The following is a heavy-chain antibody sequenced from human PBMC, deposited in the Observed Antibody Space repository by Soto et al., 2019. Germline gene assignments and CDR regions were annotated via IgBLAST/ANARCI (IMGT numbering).Heavy chain of an antibody. V-gene: IGHV4-39*01. CDR2: IYYSGST. D-gene: IGHD3-10*01. Sequence: QLQLQESGPGLVKPSETLSLTCTVSGGSISSSSYYWGWIRQPPGKGLEWIGSIYYSGSTYYNPSLKSRVTISVDTSKNQFSLKLSSVTAADTAVYYCARRPIWFGTYYFVYWGQGTLVTVSS. CDR3: ARRPIWFGTYYFVY. J-gene: IGHJ4*02. CDR1: GGSISSSSYY.